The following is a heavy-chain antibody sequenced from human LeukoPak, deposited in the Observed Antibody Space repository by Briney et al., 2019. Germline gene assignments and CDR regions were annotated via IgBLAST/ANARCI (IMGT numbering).Heavy chain of an antibody. V-gene: IGHV3-9*01. J-gene: IGHJ6*02. CDR1: GFTFDDYA. CDR3: AKADGRGWPPYYYYYGMDV. D-gene: IGHD2-15*01. CDR2: ISWNSGSI. Sequence: PGGSLRLSCAASGFTFDDYAMHWVRQAPGKGLEWVSGISWNSGSIGYADSVKGRFTISRDNAKNSLYLQMNSLRAEDTALYYCAKADGRGWPPYYYYYGMDVWGQGTTVTVSS.